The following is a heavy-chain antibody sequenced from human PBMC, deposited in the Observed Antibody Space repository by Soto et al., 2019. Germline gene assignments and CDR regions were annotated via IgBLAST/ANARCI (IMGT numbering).Heavy chain of an antibody. CDR1: GGSISSSSYY. CDR2: IYYSGTT. D-gene: IGHD1-26*01. V-gene: IGHV4-39*01. J-gene: IGHJ5*02. CDR3: ARQSPDYLGSVGWFDP. Sequence: SETLSLTCTVSGGSISSSSYYWVWIRHPPGKGLEWIGSIYYSGTTYYNPSLKSRVTISVDTSKNQFSLKLRSMTAADTAVYYCARQSPDYLGSVGWFDPWGQGTLVTVSS.